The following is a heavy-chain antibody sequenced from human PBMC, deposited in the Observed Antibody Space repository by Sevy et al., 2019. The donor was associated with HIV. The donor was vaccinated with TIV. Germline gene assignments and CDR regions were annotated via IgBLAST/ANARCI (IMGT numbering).Heavy chain of an antibody. Sequence: GGSLRLSCAASGATFSGSAIHWVRQPSGKGLEWVGRIRSRAKNYVTEYGAPVKGGFSISRDDSKNTTYLQMNSLKTEDTAIYFCTSGGFSQKTGLYVDYWGPGTLVTVSS. J-gene: IGHJ4*02. CDR3: TSGGFSQKTGLYVDY. CDR2: IRSRAKNYVT. V-gene: IGHV3-73*01. CDR1: GATFSGSA. D-gene: IGHD3-10*01.